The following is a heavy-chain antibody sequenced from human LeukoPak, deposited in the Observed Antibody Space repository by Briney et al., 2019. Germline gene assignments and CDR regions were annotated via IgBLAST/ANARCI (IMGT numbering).Heavy chain of an antibody. D-gene: IGHD3-22*01. CDR1: GFTFSSYA. CDR3: ARDYYDSSGVDY. V-gene: IGHV3-30-3*01. CDR2: ISYDGSNK. J-gene: IGHJ4*02. Sequence: PGGSLRLSCAASGFTFSSYAMHWVRQALGKGLEWVAVISYDGSNKYYADSVKGRFTISRDNSKNTLYLQMNSLRAEDTAVYYCARDYYDSSGVDYWGQGTLVTVSS.